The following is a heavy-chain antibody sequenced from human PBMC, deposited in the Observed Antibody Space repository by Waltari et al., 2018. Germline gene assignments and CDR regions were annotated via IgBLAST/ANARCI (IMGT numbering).Heavy chain of an antibody. CDR3: ARHGDFCFDY. V-gene: IGHV3-7*01. CDR1: GFIFSDSW. CDR2: IKKEGTSK. D-gene: IGHD2-21*01. Sequence: DEQVVESGGDLIQPGGSLRLCCAGSGFIFSDSWMGWVRQAPGKGLEWVANIKKEGTSKYYVYYVKGRFTISRANAKNSIYLQMDNLRGEDTAVYYCARHGDFCFDYWGQGVLVTVSS. J-gene: IGHJ4*02.